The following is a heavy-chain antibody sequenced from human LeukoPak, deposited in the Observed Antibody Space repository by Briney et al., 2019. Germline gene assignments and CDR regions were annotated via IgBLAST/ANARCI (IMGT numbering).Heavy chain of an antibody. Sequence: GGSLRLSCAASGFTFSSYGMSWVRQAPGKGLEWVSAISGSGGSTYYADSVKGRFTISRDNSKNTLYLQMNSLRAEDTAVYYCAKAKYSSSWYFDYWGQGILVTVSS. D-gene: IGHD6-13*01. CDR1: GFTFSSYG. CDR3: AKAKYSSSWYFDY. J-gene: IGHJ4*02. CDR2: ISGSGGST. V-gene: IGHV3-23*01.